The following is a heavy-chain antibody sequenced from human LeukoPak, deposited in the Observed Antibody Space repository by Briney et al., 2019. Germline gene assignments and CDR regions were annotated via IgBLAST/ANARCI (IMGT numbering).Heavy chain of an antibody. J-gene: IGHJ4*02. D-gene: IGHD4/OR15-4a*01. CDR1: GFTFSSYA. V-gene: IGHV3-23*01. CDR3: AKHSANYGFHQ. Sequence: PGGSLRLSCAASGFTFSSYAMSWVLQAPGEGLPWFSMIGSDGTTYYLDSVKVRFTISSDKASNTIYLQMDSLRGEDTALYHCAKHSANYGFHQWGQGTLVTVSS. CDR2: MIGSDGTT.